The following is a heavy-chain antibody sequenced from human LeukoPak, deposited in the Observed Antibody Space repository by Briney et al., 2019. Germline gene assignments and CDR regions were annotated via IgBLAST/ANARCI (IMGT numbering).Heavy chain of an antibody. Sequence: SVRLSCTASGGTFSSYAISWVRQAPGQGLEWMGGIIPIFGTANYAQKFQGRVTITTDESTGTAYMELSSLRSEDTAVYYCARGMTTVTTWREAFDIWGQGTMVTVSS. CDR3: ARGMTTVTTWREAFDI. CDR1: GGTFSSYA. CDR2: IIPIFGTA. J-gene: IGHJ3*02. V-gene: IGHV1-69*05. D-gene: IGHD4-17*01.